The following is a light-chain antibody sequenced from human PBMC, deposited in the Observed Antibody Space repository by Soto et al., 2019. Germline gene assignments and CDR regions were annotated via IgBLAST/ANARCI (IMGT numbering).Light chain of an antibody. CDR2: GAS. Sequence: EIVLTQSPGTLSLSPGERATLSCRASQSVSSSYLAWYQQKPGQAPRLLIYGASSRATGIPDRFSGSGSGTDFTLSISRLEPEDFAVYFCQQYGSSPITFGQGTRLDIK. CDR3: QQYGSSPIT. CDR1: QSVSSSY. V-gene: IGKV3-20*01. J-gene: IGKJ5*01.